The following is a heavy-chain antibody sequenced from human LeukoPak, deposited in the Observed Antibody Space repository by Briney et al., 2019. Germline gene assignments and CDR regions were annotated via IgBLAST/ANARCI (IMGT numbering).Heavy chain of an antibody. J-gene: IGHJ4*02. V-gene: IGHV4-31*03. CDR3: ARGPGGEPFDY. CDR1: GGSISSGNYY. CDR2: IYYSGNT. Sequence: SQTLSLTCTVSGGSISSGNYYWSWIRQHPGKGLEWIGYIYYSGNTYYNPSLKSRVAISVDTSKNQFSLKLSSVTAADTAVYYCARGPGGEPFDYWGQGTLVTVSS. D-gene: IGHD1-14*01.